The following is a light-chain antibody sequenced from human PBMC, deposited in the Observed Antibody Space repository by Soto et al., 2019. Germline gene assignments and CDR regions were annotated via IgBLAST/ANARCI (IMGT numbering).Light chain of an antibody. Sequence: DIQMTQSPSILSASVGDRVTITCRASESVSDWLAWYQQKPGKAPEVLIFDVSRLQGGVPSRFTGSGSGTEFTLTISNLQHEDVATYYCQKNNGAPLTFGGGPKVDIK. V-gene: IGKV1-5*01. CDR2: DVS. CDR1: ESVSDW. CDR3: QKNNGAPLT. J-gene: IGKJ4*01.